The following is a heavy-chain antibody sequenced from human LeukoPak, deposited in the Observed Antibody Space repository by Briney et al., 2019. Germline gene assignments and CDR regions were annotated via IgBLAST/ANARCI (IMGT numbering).Heavy chain of an antibody. J-gene: IGHJ4*02. CDR1: GYTFTSYG. Sequence: ASVKVSCKASGYTFTSYGISWVRQAPGQGLEWMGWISAYNGNTNYAQKLQGRVTMTTDTSTSTAYMELGSLRSDDTAVYYCARDPNYYGSGSYYNVGFFVLWGQGTLVTVSS. V-gene: IGHV1-18*01. CDR2: ISAYNGNT. D-gene: IGHD3-10*01. CDR3: ARDPNYYGSGSYYNVGFFVL.